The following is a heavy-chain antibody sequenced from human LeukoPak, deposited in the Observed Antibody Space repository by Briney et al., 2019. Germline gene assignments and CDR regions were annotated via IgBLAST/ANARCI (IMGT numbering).Heavy chain of an antibody. J-gene: IGHJ4*02. D-gene: IGHD6-19*01. CDR1: GFTFSSYA. V-gene: IGHV3-23*01. Sequence: PGGSLRLSCAASGFTFSSYAMSWVRQAPEKGLEWVSTIGGSDGRTDYADSVKGRFTISRDNFKNTLSLQMKSLRAEDTAVYYCAKEPGYSIGWGIDYWGQGTLVTVSS. CDR3: AKEPGYSIGWGIDY. CDR2: IGGSDGRT.